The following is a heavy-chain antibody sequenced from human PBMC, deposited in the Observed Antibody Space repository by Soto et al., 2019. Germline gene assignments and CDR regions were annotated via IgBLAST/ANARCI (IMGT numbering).Heavy chain of an antibody. CDR2: IYYSGST. D-gene: IGHD3-10*01. Sequence: QVQLQESGPGLVKPSQTLSLTCTVSGGSISSGGYYWSWIRQHPAKGLEWIGYIYYSGSTYYNPSLESRVTISVDTSKKRFSLKLSSVTAAETAVFYCASGSTMVRGVIHFFDYWGRGTLVTVSS. V-gene: IGHV4-31*03. CDR1: GGSISSGGYY. J-gene: IGHJ4*02. CDR3: ASGSTMVRGVIHFFDY.